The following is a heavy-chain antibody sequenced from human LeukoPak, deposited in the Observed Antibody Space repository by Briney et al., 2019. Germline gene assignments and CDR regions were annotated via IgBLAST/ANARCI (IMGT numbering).Heavy chain of an antibody. D-gene: IGHD1-26*01. CDR1: GFTFSSYA. CDR3: AKSLLTTASGTGRAFDI. V-gene: IGHV3-23*01. J-gene: IGHJ3*02. Sequence: GGSLRLSCAASGFTFSSYAMSWVRQAPGKGLEWVSGISASGDVTFHADPLKGRFTISRDNSKNTLYLQMDSLRAEDTAKYYCAKSLLTTASGTGRAFDIWGQGTVVTVSA. CDR2: ISASGDVT.